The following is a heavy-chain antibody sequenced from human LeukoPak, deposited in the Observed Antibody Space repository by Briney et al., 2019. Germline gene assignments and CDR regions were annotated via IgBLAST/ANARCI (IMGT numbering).Heavy chain of an antibody. CDR2: IDHNGNT. J-gene: IGHJ4*02. D-gene: IGHD3-16*01. CDR3: ASRGGGSGHPYYFDY. V-gene: IGHV4-4*02. CDR1: GASLSRSTW. Sequence: SSGTLSLTCGVSGASLSRSTWWSWVRQPPEKGLEWIGEIDHNGNTNYSPSLKSRVTISVDKSNNQFSLKLNYVTAADTAVYYCASRGGGSGHPYYFDYWGQGTLVTVSS.